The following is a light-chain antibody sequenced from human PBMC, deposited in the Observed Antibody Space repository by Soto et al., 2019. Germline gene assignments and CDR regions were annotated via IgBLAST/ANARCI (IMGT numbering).Light chain of an antibody. CDR1: QSILFTSDNKNY. V-gene: IGKV4-1*01. CDR2: WAS. CDR3: QQHYTTPRT. J-gene: IGKJ1*01. Sequence: DIVMTQSPDSLAVSLGERATIHCKSSQSILFTSDNKNYLAWYQQKSGQPPRLLIYWASTRESGVPDRFSGRGSGTDFSLTIRSLEAEDVAVYYCQQHYTTPRTFGQGTKVDIK.